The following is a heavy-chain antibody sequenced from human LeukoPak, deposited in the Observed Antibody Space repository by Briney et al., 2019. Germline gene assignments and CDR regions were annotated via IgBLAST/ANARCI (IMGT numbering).Heavy chain of an antibody. CDR2: IYTSGST. J-gene: IGHJ5*02. CDR1: GGSISSYY. Sequence: SETLSLTCTVSGGSISSYYWSWLRQPAGKGLEWIGRIYTSGSTNYNPSLKSRVTMSVDTSKNQFSLKLSSVTAADTAVYYCARDRTGALPGWFDPWGQGTLVTVSS. CDR3: ARDRTGALPGWFDP. D-gene: IGHD1-26*01. V-gene: IGHV4-4*07.